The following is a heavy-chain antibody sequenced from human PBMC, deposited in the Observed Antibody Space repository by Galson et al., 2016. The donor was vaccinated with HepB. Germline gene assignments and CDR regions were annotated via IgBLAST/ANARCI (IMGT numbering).Heavy chain of an antibody. CDR2: IYSGGST. CDR3: ARDPRRQQLRY. CDR1: GFNVSSNY. Sequence: SLRLSCAASGFNVSSNYISWVRQSPGQGLEWVSVIYSGGSTYYADSVKGRFTISRDTSKNTLYLQMNSLRVEDTAVYYCARDPRRQQLRYWGQGTLVTVSS. V-gene: IGHV3-66*01. J-gene: IGHJ4*02. D-gene: IGHD6-13*01.